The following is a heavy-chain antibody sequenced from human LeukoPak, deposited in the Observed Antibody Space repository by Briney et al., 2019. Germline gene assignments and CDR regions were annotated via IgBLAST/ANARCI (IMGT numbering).Heavy chain of an antibody. CDR3: AKDGYCISTACSHYYYYMDV. Sequence: GGSLRLSCAASGFTVSSNYMSWVRQAPGRGLEWVSTISGSGDSPYYADSVKGRFTISRDNSKNTLYLQMSNLGAEDTAVYYCAKDGYCISTACSHYYYYMDVWGKGTTVTVS. V-gene: IGHV3-23*01. CDR2: ISGSGDSP. J-gene: IGHJ6*03. D-gene: IGHD2-2*01. CDR1: GFTVSSNY.